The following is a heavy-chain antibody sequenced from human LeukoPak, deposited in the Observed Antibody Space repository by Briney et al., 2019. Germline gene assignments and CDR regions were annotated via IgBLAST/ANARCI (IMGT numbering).Heavy chain of an antibody. D-gene: IGHD3-3*01. CDR1: GFTFSSYS. CDR2: ISSSSSTI. CDR3: ARDVRFLEWLLTYGMDV. J-gene: IGHJ6*02. Sequence: GGSLRLSCAASGFTFSSYSMNWVRQAPGKGLEWVSYISSSSSTIYYADSVKGRFTISRDNAKNSLYLQMNSLRDEDTAVYYCARDVRFLEWLLTYGMDVWGQGTTATVSS. V-gene: IGHV3-48*02.